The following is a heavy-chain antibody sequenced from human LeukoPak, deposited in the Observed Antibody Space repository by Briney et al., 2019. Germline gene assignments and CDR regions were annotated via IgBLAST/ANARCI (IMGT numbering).Heavy chain of an antibody. CDR1: GFTFSSSD. Sequence: PGGSLRLSCAASGFTFSSSDMHWVRQAPGKGLEWVAVISYDATNKYYADSVKGRFTPSRDNSKYTLYLQTNTLRDEDTAVYYCAKASSNYFYYFEYWGQGTLVTVSS. CDR3: AKASSNYFYYFEY. J-gene: IGHJ4*02. D-gene: IGHD2/OR15-2a*01. CDR2: ISYDATNK. V-gene: IGHV3-30*18.